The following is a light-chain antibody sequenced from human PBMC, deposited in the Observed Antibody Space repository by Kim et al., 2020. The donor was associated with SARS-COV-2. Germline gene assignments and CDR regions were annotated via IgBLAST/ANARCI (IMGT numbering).Light chain of an antibody. CDR2: DNN. CDR1: SSNIEANY. Sequence: QSVLTQPPSVSAAPGQEVTISCSGSSSNIEANYVSWYQQVPGTVPKLLINDNNKRPSGVPDRFSGSKSGTSASLAITGLQTGDEADYYCGTWDNSLSAAVFGGGTKVTVL. CDR3: GTWDNSLSAAV. J-gene: IGLJ3*02. V-gene: IGLV1-51*01.